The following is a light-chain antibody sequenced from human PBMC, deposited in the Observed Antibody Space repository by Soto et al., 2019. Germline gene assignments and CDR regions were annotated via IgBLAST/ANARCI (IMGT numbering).Light chain of an antibody. CDR1: QSISSY. Sequence: IQMTQSPYSLSASVGDRVTITCRASQSISSYLNWYQQKPGKAPKLLIYAASTLQSGVPSRFSGSGSGTDFTLTISCLQSEDFATYYCQQYYSYPLTFGGGAKVDIK. V-gene: IGKV1-39*01. CDR3: QQYYSYPLT. J-gene: IGKJ4*01. CDR2: AAS.